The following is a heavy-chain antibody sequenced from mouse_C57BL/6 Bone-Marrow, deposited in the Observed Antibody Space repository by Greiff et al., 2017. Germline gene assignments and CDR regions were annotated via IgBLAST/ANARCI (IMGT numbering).Heavy chain of an antibody. CDR2: IYPGDGDT. CDR1: GYAFSSSW. CDR3: ARRNWDHFDY. V-gene: IGHV1-82*01. J-gene: IGHJ2*01. Sequence: VQVVESGPELVKPGASVKISCKASGYAFSSSWMNWVKQRPGKGLEWIGRIYPGDGDTNYNGKFKGKATLTADKSSSTAYMQLSSLTSEDSAVYFCARRNWDHFDYWGQGTTLTVSS. D-gene: IGHD4-1*01.